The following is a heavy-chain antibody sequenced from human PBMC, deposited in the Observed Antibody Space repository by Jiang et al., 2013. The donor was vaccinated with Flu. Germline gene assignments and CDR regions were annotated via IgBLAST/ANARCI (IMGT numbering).Heavy chain of an antibody. D-gene: IGHD2/OR15-2a*01. CDR2: IWYDGSNK. J-gene: IGHJ3*02. CDR3: ARPSLPLSFDAFDI. Sequence: YGMHWVRQAPGKGLEWVAVIWYDGSNKYYADSVKGRFTISRDNSKNTLYLQMNSLRAEDTAVYYCARPSLPLSFDAFDIWGQGTMVTVSS. V-gene: IGHV3-33*01. CDR1: YG.